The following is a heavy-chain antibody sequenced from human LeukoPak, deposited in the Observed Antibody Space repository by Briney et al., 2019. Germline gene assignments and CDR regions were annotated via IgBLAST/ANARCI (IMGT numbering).Heavy chain of an antibody. Sequence: ASVKVSCKASGYTFTGYYMHWVRQAPGQGLEWMGIINPSGGSTSYAQKFQGRVTMTRNTSISTAYMELSSLRSEDTAVYYCAKTEWLLLPRGAFGIWGQGTMVTVSS. D-gene: IGHD3-22*01. CDR3: AKTEWLLLPRGAFGI. V-gene: IGHV1-46*03. CDR2: INPSGGST. CDR1: GYTFTGYY. J-gene: IGHJ3*02.